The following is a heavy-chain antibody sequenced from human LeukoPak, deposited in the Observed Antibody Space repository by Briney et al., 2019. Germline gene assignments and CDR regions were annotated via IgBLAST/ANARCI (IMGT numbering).Heavy chain of an antibody. D-gene: IGHD3-9*01. CDR3: ARVNRARWFFDC. CDR2: IYPIDSDT. CDR1: GYTTGSFGSYW. V-gene: IGHV5-51*01. Sequence: AESLKISCKGSGYTTGSFGSYWIGWVRPMPGKGLEWMRSIYPIDSDTRYNPSFECQVTVSVDRSISTAYLQWSSLKASDTAMYYCARVNRARWFFDCCGQGRLLTASS. J-gene: IGHJ4*02.